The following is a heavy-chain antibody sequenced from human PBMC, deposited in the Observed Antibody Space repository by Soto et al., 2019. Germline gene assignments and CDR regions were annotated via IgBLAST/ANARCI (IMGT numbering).Heavy chain of an antibody. CDR3: ARDQLYYNDISGRPLNAFDV. J-gene: IGHJ3*01. D-gene: IGHD3-22*01. CDR1: GFTFRNYG. CDR2: IGIGSSTK. V-gene: IGHV3-48*01. Sequence: EVDLVESGGGLVQSGGSLRLSCAASGFTFRNYGMNWVRQAPGKGLEWVSYIGIGSSTKYYADSVKGRFTISRDNAKNSQYLQMNSLRAEDTAVYYCARDQLYYNDISGRPLNAFDVWGQGTMVTVSS.